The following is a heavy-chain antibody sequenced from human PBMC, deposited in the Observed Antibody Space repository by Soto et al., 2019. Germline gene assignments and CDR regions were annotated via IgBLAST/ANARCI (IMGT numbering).Heavy chain of an antibody. CDR1: GGSVTGGGYY. Sequence: SETLSLTCSVSGGSVTGGGYYWSWIRQLPGKGLEWIGYIYHTGSTFYNPSLKSRVTISVDTSKNQFSLKLSSVTAADTAVYYCARDRLDPYYYYGMDVWGQGTTVTVSS. CDR3: ARDRLDPYYYYGMDV. J-gene: IGHJ6*02. D-gene: IGHD6-25*01. CDR2: IYHTGST. V-gene: IGHV4-31*03.